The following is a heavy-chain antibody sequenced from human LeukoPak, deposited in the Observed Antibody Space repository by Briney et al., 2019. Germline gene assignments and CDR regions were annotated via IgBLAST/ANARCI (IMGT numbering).Heavy chain of an antibody. CDR2: ISSNGGST. D-gene: IGHD2-15*01. CDR3: ARGYCSGGSCDVSY. V-gene: IGHV3-64*01. CDR1: GFTFSSYA. J-gene: IGHJ4*02. Sequence: GGSLRLSCAASGFTFSSYAMHWVRQAPGKGLEYVPAISSNGGSTYYANSVKGRFTISRDNSKNTLYLQMGSLRAEDMAVYYCARGYCSGGSCDVSYWGQGTLVTVSS.